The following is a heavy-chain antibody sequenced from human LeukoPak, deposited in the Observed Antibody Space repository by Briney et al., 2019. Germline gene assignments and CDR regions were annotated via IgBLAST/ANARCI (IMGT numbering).Heavy chain of an antibody. CDR3: ARSWGSTDAFEI. Sequence: TSQTLSLTCTVSGGSISSGSYYWSWIRQPAGKGLEWIGRIYTSGSTNYNPSLKSRVTISVDTSKNQFSLKLSSVTAADTAVYYCARSWGSTDAFEIWGQGTMVTVSS. J-gene: IGHJ3*02. CDR2: IYTSGST. D-gene: IGHD6-13*01. CDR1: GGSISSGSYY. V-gene: IGHV4-61*02.